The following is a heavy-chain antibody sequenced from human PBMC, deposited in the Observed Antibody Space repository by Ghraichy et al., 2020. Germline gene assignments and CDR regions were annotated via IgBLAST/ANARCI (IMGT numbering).Heavy chain of an antibody. CDR2: IGDTT. CDR3: VKRGGGGE. CDR1: GFSFSTHS. Sequence: GGSLRLSCAASGFSFSTHSMSWVRQAPGKGLEWISSIGDTTYYVDSVKGRFTISRDDSKNTLFLHMNSLRAEDTAVYYCVKRGGGGEWGQGTLVTVSS. J-gene: IGHJ4*02. V-gene: IGHV3-23*01. D-gene: IGHD3-16*01.